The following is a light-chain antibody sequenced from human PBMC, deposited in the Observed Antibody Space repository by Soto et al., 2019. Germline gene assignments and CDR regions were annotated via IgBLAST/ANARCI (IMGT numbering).Light chain of an antibody. J-gene: IGKJ4*01. V-gene: IGKV1-9*01. CDR3: QQVKSFLPLT. CDR1: QDISSH. Sequence: QVTQSPTSLSASFGDSRNHTCPAHQDISSHLAWYQQKPGRAPKVLIYTASTLESGVPSRFSGSGSGTDFTLTISSLQPEDFATYYCQQVKSFLPLTFGGGTKVDIK. CDR2: TAS.